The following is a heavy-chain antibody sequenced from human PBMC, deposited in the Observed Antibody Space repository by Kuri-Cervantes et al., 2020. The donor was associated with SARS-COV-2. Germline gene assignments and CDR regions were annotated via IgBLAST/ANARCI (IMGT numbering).Heavy chain of an antibody. CDR3: AREQWLELDAFDI. CDR2: IKKDGSEK. CDR1: GFSFSMYW. D-gene: IGHD6-19*01. V-gene: IGHV3-7*01. Sequence: GGSLRLSCAASGFSFSMYWMSWVRQAPGKGLEWVANIKKDGSEKYYVDSVKGRFTISGDNAKNSLYLQMNSLRAEDTAVYYCAREQWLELDAFDIWGQGTMVTVSS. J-gene: IGHJ3*02.